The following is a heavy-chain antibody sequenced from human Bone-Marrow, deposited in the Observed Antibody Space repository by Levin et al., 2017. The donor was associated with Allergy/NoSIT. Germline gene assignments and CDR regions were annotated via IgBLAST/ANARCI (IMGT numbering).Heavy chain of an antibody. J-gene: IGHJ4*02. CDR2: INPNTGVT. V-gene: IGHV1-2*02. D-gene: IGHD2-15*01. CDR3: ARGGSRLSD. CDR1: GFTFTDYY. Sequence: ASVKVSCKTSGFTFTDYYLHWVRQAPGQGLEWMGWINPNTGVTNYAQRFQGRVTMTRDTAINTAYIELTWLKSDDTAVIYCARGGSRLSDWGQGTLVTVSS.